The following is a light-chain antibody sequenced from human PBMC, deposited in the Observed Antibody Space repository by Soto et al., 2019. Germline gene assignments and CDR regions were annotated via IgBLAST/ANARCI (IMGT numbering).Light chain of an antibody. J-gene: IGLJ2*01. CDR1: SSDVGSYNL. Sequence: QSALTQPASVSGSPGQSITISCTGTSSDVGSYNLVSWYQQHPGKAPKLMIYEVSKRPSGVSNLFSGSKSGNTASLTISGLQAADEADYYCCSYAGSRVFGGGTKLTVL. V-gene: IGLV2-23*02. CDR2: EVS. CDR3: CSYAGSRV.